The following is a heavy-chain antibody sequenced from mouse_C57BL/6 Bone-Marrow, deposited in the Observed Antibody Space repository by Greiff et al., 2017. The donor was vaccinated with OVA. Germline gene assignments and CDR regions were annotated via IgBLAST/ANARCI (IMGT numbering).Heavy chain of an antibody. CDR1: GFTFSSYA. CDR3: TRDPVVVAMDY. D-gene: IGHD1-1*02. J-gene: IGHJ4*01. CDR2: ISSGGDYI. V-gene: IGHV5-9-1*02. Sequence: EVKLVESGEGLVKPGGSLKLSCAASGFTFSSYAMSWVRQTPEKRLEWVAYISSGGDYIYYADTVKGRFTISRDNARNTLYLQMSSLKSEDTAMYYCTRDPVVVAMDYWGQGTSVTVSS.